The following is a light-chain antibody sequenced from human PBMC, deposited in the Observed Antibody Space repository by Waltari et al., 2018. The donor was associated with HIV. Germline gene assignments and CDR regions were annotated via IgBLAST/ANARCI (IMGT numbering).Light chain of an antibody. CDR1: IPDIGSNT. CDR3: ATWDDSLDGPM. V-gene: IGLV1-44*01. J-gene: IGLJ3*02. CDR2: SND. Sequence: QSVLTQPPSASGTPGQRVTTSCSGSIPDIGSNTVNWYQQLPGTAPKPLIYSNDQRPSGVPDRFSGSKSGTSASLAISGLRSEDEADYYCATWDDSLDGPMFGGGTKLTVL.